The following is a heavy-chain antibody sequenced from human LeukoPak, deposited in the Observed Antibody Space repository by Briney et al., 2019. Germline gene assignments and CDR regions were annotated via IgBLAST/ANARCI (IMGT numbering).Heavy chain of an antibody. Sequence: GGSLRLSCAASGFTFTSYTMNWVRQAPGKGLEWVSSISSTSWYLYHADSLKGRFTTSRDNAKSSMYLQMIGLRAEDTAVYYCARETSGEGFDYWGQGTLVTVSS. CDR2: ISSTSWYL. CDR3: ARETSGEGFDY. J-gene: IGHJ4*02. D-gene: IGHD1-26*01. V-gene: IGHV3-21*01. CDR1: GFTFTSYT.